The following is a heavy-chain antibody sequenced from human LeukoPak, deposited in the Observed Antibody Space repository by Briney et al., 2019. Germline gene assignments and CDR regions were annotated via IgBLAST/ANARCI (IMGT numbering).Heavy chain of an antibody. CDR1: GYTFTGYY. CDR3: ARDLTAAGSH. CDR2: INPNSGGT. Sequence: ASVKLSCKASGYTFTGYYMHWVRQAPGQGLEWMGWINPNSGGTNYAQKFQGRVTMTRDTSINTAYMELSRLRSDDTAVYYCARDLTAAGSHWGQGSMVTVSS. J-gene: IGHJ4*02. V-gene: IGHV1-2*02. D-gene: IGHD6-13*01.